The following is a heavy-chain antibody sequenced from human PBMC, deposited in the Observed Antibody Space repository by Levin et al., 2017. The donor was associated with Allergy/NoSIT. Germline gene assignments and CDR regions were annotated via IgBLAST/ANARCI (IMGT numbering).Heavy chain of an antibody. J-gene: IGHJ4*02. CDR1: GITFSNAW. D-gene: IGHD6-13*01. Sequence: GGSLRLSCVASGITFSNAWLSWSRQAPGKGLEWVGRIKSKTDGGTVEYAAHVKGRFTISRDDSKNTLYLQMNSLQTEDTAVYFCTTYSSSWYYFDYWGQGTLVTVSS. V-gene: IGHV3-15*01. CDR2: IKSKTDGGTV. CDR3: TTYSSSWYYFDY.